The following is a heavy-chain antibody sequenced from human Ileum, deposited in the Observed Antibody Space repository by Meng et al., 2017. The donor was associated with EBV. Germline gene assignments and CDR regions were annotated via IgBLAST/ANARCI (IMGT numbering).Heavy chain of an antibody. CDR2: ISTFNGNT. V-gene: IGHV1-18*01. CDR3: ASNGDEVDY. J-gene: IGHJ4*02. CDR1: GYTFINNG. D-gene: IGHD4-17*01. Sequence: QVQLVQVGGEVKKPWASGKVSCKASGYTFINNGFSWVRQAPGQGLEWMGWISTFNGNTNYAQKFQGRLTVTTDTSTNTAYMELRNLRSDDTAVYYCASNGDEVDYWGQGTLVTVSS.